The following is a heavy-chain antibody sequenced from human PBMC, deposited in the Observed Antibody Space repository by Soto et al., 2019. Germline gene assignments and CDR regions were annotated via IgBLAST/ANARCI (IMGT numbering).Heavy chain of an antibody. V-gene: IGHV4-31*03. D-gene: IGHD5-12*01. Sequence: QVQLQESGPGLVKPSQTLSLTCTVSGGSISSGGYYWSWIRQHPGKGLEWIGYIYYSGSTYYNPSLKSRVTISVDTSKNQFALKLNSVTVADTAVYYCATRRVYSGYDAPPFDYWGQGTLVTVSS. J-gene: IGHJ4*02. CDR2: IYYSGST. CDR3: ATRRVYSGYDAPPFDY. CDR1: GGSISSGGYY.